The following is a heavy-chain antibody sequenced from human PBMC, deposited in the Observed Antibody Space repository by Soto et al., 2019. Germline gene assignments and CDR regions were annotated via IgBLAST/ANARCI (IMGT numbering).Heavy chain of an antibody. D-gene: IGHD4-17*01. Sequence: PGGSLRLSCAASGFTVSSNYMSWVRQAPGKGLEWVSVIYSGGSTYYADSVKGRFTISRDNSKNTLYLQMNSLRAEDTAVYYCAKVDTPYGDYPPPGGYWGQGTLVTVSS. CDR3: AKVDTPYGDYPPPGGY. J-gene: IGHJ4*02. CDR2: IYSGGST. CDR1: GFTVSSNY. V-gene: IGHV3-53*01.